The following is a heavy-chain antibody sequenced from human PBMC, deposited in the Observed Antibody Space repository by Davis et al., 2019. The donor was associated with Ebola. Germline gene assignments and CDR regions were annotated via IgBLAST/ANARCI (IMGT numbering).Heavy chain of an antibody. J-gene: IGHJ4*02. CDR1: GFTFSSYS. CDR2: ISSSSSYI. CDR3: AKTLVGAPDY. D-gene: IGHD1-26*01. Sequence: GSLKISCAASGFTFSSYSMNWVRQAPGKGLEWVSSISSSSSYIYYADSVKGRFTISRDNAKNSLYLQMNSLRAEDTAVYYCAKTLVGAPDYWGQGTLVTVSS. V-gene: IGHV3-21*04.